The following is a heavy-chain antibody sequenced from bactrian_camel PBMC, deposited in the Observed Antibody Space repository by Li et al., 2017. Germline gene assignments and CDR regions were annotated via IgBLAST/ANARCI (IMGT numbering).Heavy chain of an antibody. Sequence: DVQLVESGGGLVQPGGSLRLSCAASGFIFSNYAMSWVRQAPGKGLEWVSAIDSGGRKKYYSNPVKGRATISRDNAKNTVYLQLNSLKTEDMAMYYCANVRLDYVLGRWDASNYWGQGTQVTVS. CDR2: IDSGGRKK. CDR3: ANVRLDYVLGRWDASNY. J-gene: IGHJ4*01. V-gene: IGHV3S40*01. D-gene: IGHD4*01. CDR1: GFIFSNYA.